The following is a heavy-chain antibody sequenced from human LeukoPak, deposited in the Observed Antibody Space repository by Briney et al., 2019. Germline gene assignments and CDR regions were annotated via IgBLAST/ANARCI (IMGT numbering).Heavy chain of an antibody. CDR1: GYTFTSYG. D-gene: IGHD2-2*01. Sequence: ASVTVSCKPSGYTFTSYGISWVRQAPGQGLEWMGWISAYNGNTNYAQKLQGRVTMTTDASTSTAYMELRSLRSDDAAVYYCARGAGYCSSTSCYVFDYWGQGTLVTVSS. CDR3: ARGAGYCSSTSCYVFDY. CDR2: ISAYNGNT. J-gene: IGHJ4*02. V-gene: IGHV1-18*04.